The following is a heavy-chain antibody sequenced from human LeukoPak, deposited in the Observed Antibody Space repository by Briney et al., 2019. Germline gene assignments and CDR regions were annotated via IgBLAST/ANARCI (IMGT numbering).Heavy chain of an antibody. J-gene: IGHJ4*02. CDR3: ARSDDSHGTDY. D-gene: IGHD3-10*01. Sequence: ASVKVSCKASGYTFTTYYMHWVRQAPGQGLEWMGIINPSSGGTSYAQKFQGRVTMSRDTSTRTVYMDLSSLRSEDTAVYYWARSDDSHGTDYWGQGTLVTVSS. CDR1: GYTFTTYY. CDR2: INPSSGGT. V-gene: IGHV1-46*01.